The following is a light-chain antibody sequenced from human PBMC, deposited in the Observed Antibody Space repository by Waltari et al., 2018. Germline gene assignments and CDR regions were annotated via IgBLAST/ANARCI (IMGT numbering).Light chain of an antibody. CDR3: SSYTSSSTLV. V-gene: IGLV2-14*03. CDR2: DVS. Sequence: QSALTQPASVSGSPGQSIPISCTGTSRDVGGYNYVSWYKQHPGKAPKPMIDDVSNRPSGVSNRFSGSKSGNTASLTISGLQAEDEADYYCSSYTSSSTLVFGTGTKVTVL. CDR1: SRDVGGYNY. J-gene: IGLJ1*01.